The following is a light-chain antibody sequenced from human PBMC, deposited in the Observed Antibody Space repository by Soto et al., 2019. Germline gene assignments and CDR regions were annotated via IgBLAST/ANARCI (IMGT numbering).Light chain of an antibody. CDR3: QQYNSYWT. V-gene: IGKV1-5*03. CDR1: HSISTW. J-gene: IGKJ1*01. Sequence: DIQMTQSPSTLSASVGDRVTITCRASHSISTWLAWYQQKPGKAPKLLIYKASSLESGGQSRFSGSGSGTEFTLTISSLQPDDFATYYCQQYNSYWTFGHGTKVEIK. CDR2: KAS.